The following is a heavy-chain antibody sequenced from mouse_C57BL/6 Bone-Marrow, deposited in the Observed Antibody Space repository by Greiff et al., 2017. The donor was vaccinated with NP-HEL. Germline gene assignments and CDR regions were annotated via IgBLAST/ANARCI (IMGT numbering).Heavy chain of an antibody. CDR3: RLGRFAY. Sequence: QVQLQQSGPELVKPGASVKISRKASGYAFSSSWMNWVKQRPGKGLEGIGRIYTGDGDTNYNGKFKGKATLTADKSSSTAYMQLSSLTSEDSAVYFCRLGRFAYWGQGTLVTVSA. J-gene: IGHJ3*01. CDR1: GYAFSSSW. V-gene: IGHV1-82*01. D-gene: IGHD4-1*01. CDR2: IYTGDGDT.